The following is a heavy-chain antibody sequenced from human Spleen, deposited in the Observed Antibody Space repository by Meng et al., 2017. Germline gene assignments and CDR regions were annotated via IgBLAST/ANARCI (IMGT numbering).Heavy chain of an antibody. CDR3: AAESLVAAWF. J-gene: IGHJ4*02. CDR2: ITAGAGTT. CDR1: GFTFSTFA. D-gene: IGHD2-15*01. Sequence: GGSLRLSCAASGFTFSTFAMSWVRLAPGKGLEWVSGITAGAGTTYYADSVKGRFTISRDNSKSTVYLQMSSLRAEDTAVYYCAAESLVAAWFWGQGTLVTVSS. V-gene: IGHV3-23*01.